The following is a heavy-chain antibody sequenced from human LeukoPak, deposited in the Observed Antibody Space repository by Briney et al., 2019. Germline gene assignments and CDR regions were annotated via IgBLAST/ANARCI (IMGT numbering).Heavy chain of an antibody. CDR1: GGTFSSYA. D-gene: IGHD6-6*01. V-gene: IGHV1-69*05. J-gene: IGHJ4*02. Sequence: ASVKVSCKASGGTFSSYAISRVRQAPGQGLEWMGGIIPIFGTANYAQKFQGRVTITTDESTSTAYMELSSLRSEDTAVYYCASPDYSSSSFDYWGQGTLVTVSS. CDR3: ASPDYSSSSFDY. CDR2: IIPIFGTA.